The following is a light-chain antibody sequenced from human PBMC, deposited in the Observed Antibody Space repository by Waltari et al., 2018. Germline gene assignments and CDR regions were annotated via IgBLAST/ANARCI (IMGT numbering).Light chain of an antibody. V-gene: IGLV3-19*01. CDR3: LSRDTSSTRV. CDR1: SLRRYY. J-gene: IGLJ3*02. Sequence: SSELTQDPAVSVALGQTVRITCQGDSLRRYYASWYQQRPGQAPFLVLYGQDNRPSGIPDRFSGSTSGNTASLTITRAQAEDAGVYYCLSRDTSSTRVFGGGTTLTV. CDR2: GQD.